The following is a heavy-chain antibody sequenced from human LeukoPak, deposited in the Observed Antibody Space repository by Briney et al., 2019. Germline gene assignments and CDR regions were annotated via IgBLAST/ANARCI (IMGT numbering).Heavy chain of an antibody. J-gene: IGHJ4*02. Sequence: SQTLSLTCDISGDSVSSNSAAWNWIRQSPSRGLEWLGRTYYGSKWCNDYAVPVKSRITINPDISKNQISLERNSVTPEDTAVYDCARGRGAIDYWGQGTLVTVSS. V-gene: IGHV6-1*01. CDR1: GDSVSSNSAA. CDR2: TYYGSKWCN. CDR3: ARGRGAIDY. D-gene: IGHD3-10*01.